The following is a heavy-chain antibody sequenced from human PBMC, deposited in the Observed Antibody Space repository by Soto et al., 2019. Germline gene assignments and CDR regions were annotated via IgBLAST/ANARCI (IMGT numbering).Heavy chain of an antibody. Sequence: SGGSLRLSCAASGFTFSSYEMTWVRQAPGKGLEWVSYISSSGSTIYYADSVKGRFTISRDNAKNSLYLQMNSLRAEDTAVYYCAREGGANSIYDYWGQGTLVTVSS. CDR2: ISSSGSTI. J-gene: IGHJ4*02. V-gene: IGHV3-48*03. CDR3: AREGGANSIYDY. CDR1: GFTFSSYE. D-gene: IGHD1-26*01.